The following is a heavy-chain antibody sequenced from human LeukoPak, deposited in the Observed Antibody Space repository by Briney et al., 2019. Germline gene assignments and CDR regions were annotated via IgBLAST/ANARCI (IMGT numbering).Heavy chain of an antibody. Sequence: PGGSLRLSCAASGFTFDDYAMHWVRQAPGKGLEWVSGISWNSGSIGYADSVKGRFTISRDNAKNSLYLQMNSLRAEDTAVYYCARGMDSATRRAFDIWGQGTMVTVSS. V-gene: IGHV3-9*01. CDR1: GFTFDDYA. J-gene: IGHJ3*02. CDR3: ARGMDSATRRAFDI. D-gene: IGHD2-2*03. CDR2: ISWNSGSI.